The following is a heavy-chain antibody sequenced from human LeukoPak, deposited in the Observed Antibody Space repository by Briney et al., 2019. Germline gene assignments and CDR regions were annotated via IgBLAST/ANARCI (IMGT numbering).Heavy chain of an antibody. J-gene: IGHJ6*03. Sequence: SVKISCKASGGTFSSYAISWVRQAPGQGLEWMGGIIPIFGTANYAQKFQGRVTISTDESTSTAYMEPSSLRAADTAVYYCARREGNYEPNYYYMDVWGKGTTVTVSS. CDR1: GGTFSSYA. V-gene: IGHV1-69*05. CDR2: IIPIFGTA. D-gene: IGHD1-7*01. CDR3: ARREGNYEPNYYYMDV.